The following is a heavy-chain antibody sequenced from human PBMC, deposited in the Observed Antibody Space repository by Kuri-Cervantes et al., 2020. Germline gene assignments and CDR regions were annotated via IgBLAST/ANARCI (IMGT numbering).Heavy chain of an antibody. CDR1: GGSISSGGYY. CDR3: ARVDVWFGELLDDAFDI. J-gene: IGHJ3*02. V-gene: IGHV4-31*03. Sequence: SETLSLTCTVSGGSISSGGYYWSWIRQHPGKGLEWIGYIYYSGSTYYNPSLKSRVTISVDTSKNQFSLKLSSVTAADTAVYYCARVDVWFGELLDDAFDIWGQGTMVTVSS. CDR2: IYYSGST. D-gene: IGHD3-10*01.